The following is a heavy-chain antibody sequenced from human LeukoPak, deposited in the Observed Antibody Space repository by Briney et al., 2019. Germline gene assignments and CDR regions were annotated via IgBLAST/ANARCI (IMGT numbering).Heavy chain of an antibody. V-gene: IGHV4-61*02. CDR1: GGSISSGSYY. CDR2: IYTSGST. Sequence: PSETLSLTCTVSGGSISSGSYYWSWIRQPAGKGLEWIGRIYTSGSTNYNPSLKSRVTISLDTSKNQFSLKLRSVTAADTAVYYCARARAVRRADAFDIWGQGTMVTVSA. D-gene: IGHD3-10*01. J-gene: IGHJ3*02. CDR3: ARARAVRRADAFDI.